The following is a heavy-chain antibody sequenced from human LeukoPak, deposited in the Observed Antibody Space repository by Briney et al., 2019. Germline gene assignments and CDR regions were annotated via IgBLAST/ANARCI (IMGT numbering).Heavy chain of an antibody. J-gene: IGHJ4*02. V-gene: IGHV4-4*02. CDR2: IYHSGST. CDR3: ARASTSSFLGLDY. D-gene: IGHD6-6*01. CDR1: GDSISSSNW. Sequence: PSGTLSLICAVSGDSISSSNWWSWVRQSPGKGLEWIGEIYHSGSTNHNPSLRSRVTISIDKSKNQFSLQLNSVTPEDTAVYYCARASTSSFLGLDYWGQGTLVTVSS.